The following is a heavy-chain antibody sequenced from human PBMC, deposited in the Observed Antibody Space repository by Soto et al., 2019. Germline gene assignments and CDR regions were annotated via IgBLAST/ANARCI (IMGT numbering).Heavy chain of an antibody. CDR2: ISSSSTI. V-gene: IGHV3-48*01. Sequence: GGSLRLSCAASGFTFSSYSMNWVRQAPGKGLEWVSYISSSSTIYYADSVKGRFTISRDNAKNSLYLQMNSLRAEDTAVYYCARDITNYDILTGYKYYFDYWGQGTLVTVSS. CDR1: GFTFSSYS. CDR3: ARDITNYDILTGYKYYFDY. J-gene: IGHJ4*02. D-gene: IGHD3-9*01.